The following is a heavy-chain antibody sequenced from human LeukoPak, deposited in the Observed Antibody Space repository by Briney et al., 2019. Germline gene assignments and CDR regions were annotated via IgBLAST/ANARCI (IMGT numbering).Heavy chain of an antibody. D-gene: IGHD6-13*01. CDR3: AKVGYSSSWYNPR. J-gene: IGHJ4*02. CDR2: ISGSGGST. V-gene: IGHV3-23*01. CDR1: GFTFSSYA. Sequence: PGGSLRLSCAASGFTFSSYAMSWVRQAPGKGLGWVSAISGSGGSTYYADSVKGRFTISRDNSKNTLYLQMNSLRAEDTAVYYCAKVGYSSSWYNPRWGQGTLVTVSS.